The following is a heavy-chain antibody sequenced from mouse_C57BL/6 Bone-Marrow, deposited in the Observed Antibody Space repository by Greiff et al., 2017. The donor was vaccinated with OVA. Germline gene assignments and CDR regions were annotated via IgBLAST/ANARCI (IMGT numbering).Heavy chain of an antibody. V-gene: IGHV1-52*01. J-gene: IGHJ1*03. CDR1: GYTFTSYW. CDR2: IDPSDSET. CDR3: ARGPSRSDGWYFDV. D-gene: IGHD1-1*01. Sequence: QVQLQQPGAELVRPGSSVKLSCKASGYTFTSYWMHWVKQRPIQGLEWIGNIDPSDSETHYNQKFKDKATLTVAKSSSTAYMQLRRLTSEESAVYYCARGPSRSDGWYFDVWGTGTPVTVSS.